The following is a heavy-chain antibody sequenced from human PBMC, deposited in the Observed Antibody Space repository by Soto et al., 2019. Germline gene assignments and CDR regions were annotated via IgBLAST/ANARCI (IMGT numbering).Heavy chain of an antibody. J-gene: IGHJ4*02. D-gene: IGHD2-21*02. CDR1: GFTFSSYG. CDR2: ISYDGSNK. CDR3: AKDYCGGDCYYFDY. Sequence: QVQLVESGGGVVQPGRSLRLSCAASGFTFSSYGMHWVRQALGKGLEWVAVISYDGSNKYYADSVKGRFTISRDNSKNTLYLQMNSLRAEDTAVYYCAKDYCGGDCYYFDYWGQGTLVTV. V-gene: IGHV3-30*18.